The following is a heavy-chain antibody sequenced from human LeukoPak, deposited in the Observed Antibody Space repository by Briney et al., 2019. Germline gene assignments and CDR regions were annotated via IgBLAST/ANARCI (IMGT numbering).Heavy chain of an antibody. D-gene: IGHD2-2*01. CDR2: INPNSGGT. Sequence: ASVKVSCKASGYTFTGYYMHWVRQAPGQGLEWMGRINPNSGGTNYAQKFQGRVTMTRDTSISTAHMELSSLRSDDTTVYYCAREQPADNYYGMDVWGQGTTVTVSS. V-gene: IGHV1-2*06. J-gene: IGHJ6*02. CDR1: GYTFTGYY. CDR3: AREQPADNYYGMDV.